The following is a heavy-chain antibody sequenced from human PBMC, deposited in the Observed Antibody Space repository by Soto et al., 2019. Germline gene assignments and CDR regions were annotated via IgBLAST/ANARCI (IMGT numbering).Heavy chain of an antibody. CDR3: HGFDY. V-gene: IGHV1-3*01. CDR2: ISGDSGNT. Sequence: GASVKVSCKASGYMFTKSAMHWVRQAPGQRLEWMGWISGDSGNTKYSPKLQDRVTITRDTSASTAYMELSSLRSEDTALYYSHGFDYWGQGTLVTVSS. J-gene: IGHJ4*02. CDR1: GYMFTKSA.